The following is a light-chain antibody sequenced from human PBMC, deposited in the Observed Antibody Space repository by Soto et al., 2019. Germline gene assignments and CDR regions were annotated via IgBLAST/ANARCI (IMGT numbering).Light chain of an antibody. CDR3: SSYTSTTTVRFV. V-gene: IGLV2-14*01. CDR1: SSDIGDSNF. Sequence: QSALAQPASVSGSPGQSITISCTGTSSDIGDSNFVSWYQHHPGKAPKLLIYDVSDRPSRISSRFSGSKSANTASLTISGLQAEDEAFYYCSSYTSTTTVRFVFGTGTKVTV. J-gene: IGLJ1*01. CDR2: DVS.